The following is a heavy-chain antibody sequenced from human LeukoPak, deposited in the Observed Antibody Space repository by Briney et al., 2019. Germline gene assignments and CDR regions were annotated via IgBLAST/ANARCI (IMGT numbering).Heavy chain of an antibody. CDR2: ISYDGSNK. Sequence: PGRSLRLSFAASGFTFSSYAMHWVRQAPGKGLEWVAVISYDGSNKYYADSVKGRFTISRDNSKNTLYLQMNSLRAEDTAVYYCARVGSGWYTGYMDVWGKGTTVTVSS. J-gene: IGHJ6*03. D-gene: IGHD6-19*01. V-gene: IGHV3-30-3*01. CDR1: GFTFSSYA. CDR3: ARVGSGWYTGYMDV.